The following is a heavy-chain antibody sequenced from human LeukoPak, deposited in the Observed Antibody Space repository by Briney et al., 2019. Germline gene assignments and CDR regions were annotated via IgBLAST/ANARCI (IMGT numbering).Heavy chain of an antibody. V-gene: IGHV4-59*01. D-gene: IGHD3-22*01. Sequence: ASETLSLTCTVSGGSISSYYWSWIRQPPGKGLEWIGYIYYSGSTNYNPSLKSRVTISVDTSKNQFSLKLSSVTAADTAVYYCARERMYYYDSSGYWDAFDIWGQGTMVTVSS. J-gene: IGHJ3*02. CDR2: IYYSGST. CDR3: ARERMYYYDSSGYWDAFDI. CDR1: GGSISSYY.